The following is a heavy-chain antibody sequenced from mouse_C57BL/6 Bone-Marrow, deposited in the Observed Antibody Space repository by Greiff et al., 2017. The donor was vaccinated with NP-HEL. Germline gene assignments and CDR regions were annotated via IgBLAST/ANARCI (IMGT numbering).Heavy chain of an antibody. V-gene: IGHV1-61*01. CDR3: ARGWDGKGY. J-gene: IGHJ2*01. CDR1: GYTFTRYW. CDR2: IYPSDSET. Sequence: QVQLQQPGAELVRPGSSVKLSCTASGYTFTRYWMDWVKQRPGQGLEWIGNIYPSDSETHYNQKFKDKATLTVDKSSSTAYMQLSSLTSEDSAVYYCARGWDGKGYWGQGTTLTVSS. D-gene: IGHD3-3*01.